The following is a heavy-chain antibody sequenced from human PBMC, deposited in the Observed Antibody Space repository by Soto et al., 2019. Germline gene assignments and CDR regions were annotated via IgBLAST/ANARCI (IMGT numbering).Heavy chain of an antibody. D-gene: IGHD2-21*01. Sequence: PGGSLRLSCAASGFTFSSYGMHWVRQAPGKGLEWVAVISYDGSNKYYADSVKGRFTISRDNSKNTLYLQMNSLRAEDTAVYYCAKDVGGDSCLWYYFDYWGQSTLVTVSS. CDR3: AKDVGGDSCLWYYFDY. V-gene: IGHV3-30*18. J-gene: IGHJ4*02. CDR2: ISYDGSNK. CDR1: GFTFSSYG.